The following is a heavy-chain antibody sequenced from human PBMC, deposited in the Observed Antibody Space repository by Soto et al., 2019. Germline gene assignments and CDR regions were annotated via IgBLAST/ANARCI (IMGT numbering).Heavy chain of an antibody. J-gene: IGHJ4*02. CDR3: ARGQDSSGYSPPDY. CDR1: GGSISSGDYY. D-gene: IGHD3-22*01. CDR2: IYYSGST. V-gene: IGHV4-30-4*01. Sequence: SETLSLTCTVSGGSISSGDYYWSWIRQPPGKGLEWIGYIYYSGSTYYNPSLKSRATISVDTSKDQFSLKLSSVTAADTAVYYCARGQDSSGYSPPDYWGQGTLVTVSS.